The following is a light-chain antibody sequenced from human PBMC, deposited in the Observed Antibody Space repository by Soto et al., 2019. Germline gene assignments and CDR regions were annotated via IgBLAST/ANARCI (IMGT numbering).Light chain of an antibody. CDR2: EVS. CDR3: LSYATSNALL. J-gene: IGLJ3*02. Sequence: QSALTQAASVSGSPGQSIAISCTGTRSDIGAYNYVSWYQQHPGRAPKLVIFEVSNRPSGVSNRFSGSKSGNTAYLTISGLQPEDEADYYCLSYATSNALLFGGGTQLTVL. CDR1: RSDIGAYNY. V-gene: IGLV2-14*01.